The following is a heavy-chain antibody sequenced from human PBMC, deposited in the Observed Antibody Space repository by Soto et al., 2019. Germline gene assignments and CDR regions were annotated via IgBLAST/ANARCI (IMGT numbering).Heavy chain of an antibody. CDR2: FSGSGDST. V-gene: IGHV3-23*01. J-gene: IGHJ4*02. Sequence: LRLSCAASGFTFSDYAMSWVRQAPGKGLEWVSTFSGSGDSTFYADSVKGRFTISRDNSKKTLYLQMNSLRDEDTAVYYCAKDAGELPVVTIGVFVYWGQGTLVTVSS. CDR3: AKDAGELPVVTIGVFVY. CDR1: GFTFSDYA. D-gene: IGHD3-3*01.